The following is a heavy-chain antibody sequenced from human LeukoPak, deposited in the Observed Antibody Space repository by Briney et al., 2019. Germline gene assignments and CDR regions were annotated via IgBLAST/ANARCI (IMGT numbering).Heavy chain of an antibody. D-gene: IGHD3-10*01. J-gene: IGHJ4*02. V-gene: IGHV1-2*02. Sequence: ASVKVSCKASGYTFTGYYMHWVRQAPGQGLEWMGWINPNSGGTNYAQKFQGRVTITTDESTSTAYMELSSLRSEDTAVYYCAREGYYYGSGSKKYFDYWGQGTLVTVSS. CDR3: AREGYYYGSGSKKYFDY. CDR2: INPNSGGT. CDR1: GYTFTGYY.